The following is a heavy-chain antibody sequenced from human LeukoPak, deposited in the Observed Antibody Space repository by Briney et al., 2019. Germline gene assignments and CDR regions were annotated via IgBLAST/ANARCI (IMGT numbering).Heavy chain of an antibody. V-gene: IGHV1-69-2*01. Sequence: GATVKISCKVSGYTFTDYYMHWVQQAPGKGLEWMGLVDPEDGETIYAEKFQGRVTITADTSTDTAYMELSSLRSEDTAVYYCATDGWLGAPFTLDYWGQGTLVTASS. CDR1: GYTFTDYY. J-gene: IGHJ4*02. CDR3: ATDGWLGAPFTLDY. CDR2: VDPEDGET. D-gene: IGHD1-26*01.